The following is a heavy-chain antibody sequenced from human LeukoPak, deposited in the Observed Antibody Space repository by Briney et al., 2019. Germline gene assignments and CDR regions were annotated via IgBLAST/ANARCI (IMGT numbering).Heavy chain of an antibody. CDR3: ARDAKVGGY. CDR1: GFTLSSYW. Sequence: PGGSLRLSCVASGFTLSSYWMSWVRQAPGKGLEWVANIKQDGSEKYYVDSVKGRFTISRDNAKNSLYLQMNSLRAEDTAVYYCARDAKVGGYWGQGTLVTVSS. CDR2: IKQDGSEK. D-gene: IGHD4/OR15-4a*01. J-gene: IGHJ4*02. V-gene: IGHV3-7*01.